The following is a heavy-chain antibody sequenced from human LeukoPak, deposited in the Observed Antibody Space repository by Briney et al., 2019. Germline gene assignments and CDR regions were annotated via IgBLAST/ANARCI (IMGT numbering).Heavy chain of an antibody. J-gene: IGHJ4*02. D-gene: IGHD6-19*01. CDR1: GGTFNNYG. Sequence: SVKVSCKASGGTFNNYGISWVRQAPGQGLEWMGGIIPIFHTPNYAQKFQGRVTITADESTRTAYMELSSLRSEDTAVYYCAREPFSSGWDYWGQGTLVTVSS. CDR3: AREPFSSGWDY. V-gene: IGHV1-69*13. CDR2: IIPIFHTP.